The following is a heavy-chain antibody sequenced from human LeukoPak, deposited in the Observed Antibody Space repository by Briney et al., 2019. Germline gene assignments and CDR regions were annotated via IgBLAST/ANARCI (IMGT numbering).Heavy chain of an antibody. V-gene: IGHV3-48*01. CDR2: ISGSGNII. CDR1: GFTFSAHS. J-gene: IGHJ4*02. CDR3: AREPPYCTEGVCYGGFDY. D-gene: IGHD2-8*01. Sequence: PGGSLRLSCAASGFTFSAHSMCWVRQGPGKGLELVSYISGSGNIIQYADSVKGRFTNSRDNARNSLVLQMNSLRAEDTAVYYCAREPPYCTEGVCYGGFDYWGQGTLVTVSS.